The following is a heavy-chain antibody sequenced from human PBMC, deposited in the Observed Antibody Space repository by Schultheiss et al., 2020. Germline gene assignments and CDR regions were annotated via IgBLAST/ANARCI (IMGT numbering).Heavy chain of an antibody. D-gene: IGHD4-17*01. J-gene: IGHJ6*02. V-gene: IGHV4-31*03. CDR1: GGSISSGGYY. CDR3: ARDTVPNYYYGMDV. Sequence: QTLSLTCTVSGGSISSGGYYWSWIRQHPGKGLEWIGYIYYSGSTYYNPSLKSRVTISVDTSKNQFSLKLSSVTAADTAVYYCARDTVPNYYYGMDVWGQGTTVTVSS. CDR2: IYYSGST.